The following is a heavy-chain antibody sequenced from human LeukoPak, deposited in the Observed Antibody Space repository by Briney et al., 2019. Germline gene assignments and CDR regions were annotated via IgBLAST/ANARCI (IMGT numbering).Heavy chain of an antibody. V-gene: IGHV3-7*05. Sequence: GGSLRLSCAASGFTFSSYYMAWFRQAPGKGLECVANIKPDGSEKYYVDSVEGRFTISRDNAKNSLFLEMNSLRPEDTAVYYCARGRVAVAGSYEYWGQGTLVTVSS. CDR3: ARGRVAVAGSYEY. J-gene: IGHJ4*02. D-gene: IGHD6-19*01. CDR1: GFTFSSYY. CDR2: IKPDGSEK.